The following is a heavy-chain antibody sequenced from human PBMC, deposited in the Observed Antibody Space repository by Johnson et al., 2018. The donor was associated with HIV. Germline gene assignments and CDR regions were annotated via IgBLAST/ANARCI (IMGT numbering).Heavy chain of an antibody. CDR1: GFTFSSYA. D-gene: IGHD3-22*01. V-gene: IGHV3-23*04. CDR3: ARVTMIVVVMQAFDI. CDR2: ISGSGGST. Sequence: EVQLVESGGGLVQPGGSLRLSCAASGFTFSSYAMSWVRQAPGKGLEWVSAISGSGGSTYYADSVKGRFTIYRDNAKNSLYLQMNSLRAEDTAVYYCARVTMIVVVMQAFDIWGQGTMVTVSS. J-gene: IGHJ3*02.